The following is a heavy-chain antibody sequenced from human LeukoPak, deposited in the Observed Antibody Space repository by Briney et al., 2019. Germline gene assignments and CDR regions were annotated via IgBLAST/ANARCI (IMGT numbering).Heavy chain of an antibody. V-gene: IGHV4-59*08. Sequence: SETLSLTCTVSGGSISSYYWSWIRQPPGKGLEWIGYIYYSGSTNYNPSLKSRVTISVDTSKNQFSLKLSSVTAAVTAVYYCARLYRATDAFDIWGQGTMVTVSS. CDR1: GGSISSYY. CDR3: ARLYRATDAFDI. J-gene: IGHJ3*02. D-gene: IGHD1-26*01. CDR2: IYYSGST.